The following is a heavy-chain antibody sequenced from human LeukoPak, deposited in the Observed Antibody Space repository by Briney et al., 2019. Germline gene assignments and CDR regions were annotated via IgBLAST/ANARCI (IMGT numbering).Heavy chain of an antibody. CDR3: ARSTGTTYYYYYYMDV. J-gene: IGHJ6*03. D-gene: IGHD1-1*01. CDR1: GYTFTSYG. CDR2: ISAYNGNT. Sequence: ASVKVSCKASGYTFTSYGISWVRQAPGQGLEWMGWISAYNGNTNYAQKLQGRVTMTTETSTSTAYMELRSLRSDDTAVYYCARSTGTTYYYYYYMDVWGKGTTVTVSS. V-gene: IGHV1-18*01.